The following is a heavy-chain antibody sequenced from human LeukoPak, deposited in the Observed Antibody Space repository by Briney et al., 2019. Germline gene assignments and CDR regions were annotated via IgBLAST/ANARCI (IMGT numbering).Heavy chain of an antibody. CDR2: IKQDGSEK. Sequence: GGSLRLSCVASGFTFSSYWMSWVRQAPGKGLEWVANIKQDGSEKYYVDSVKGRFTISRDNAKNSLNLQMNSLRAEDTAVYYCARDQGVADYVIAYWGQGTLVTVSS. D-gene: IGHD3-16*01. CDR3: ARDQGVADYVIAY. J-gene: IGHJ4*02. V-gene: IGHV3-7*01. CDR1: GFTFSSYW.